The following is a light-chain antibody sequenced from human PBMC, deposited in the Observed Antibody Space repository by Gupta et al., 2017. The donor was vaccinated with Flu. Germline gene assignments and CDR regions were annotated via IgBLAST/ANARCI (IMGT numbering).Light chain of an antibody. V-gene: IGLV3-1*01. CDR1: KLGDKY. Sequence: YELTQPPSVSVSPGQTASITCSGNKLGDKYASWYQQKPGQSPVLVIYEDNKRPSGIPDRFFGSNSGNTATLTISGTQAGDEADYYCLAWDSNTLFVFGTGTKVTVL. CDR2: EDN. CDR3: LAWDSNTLFV. J-gene: IGLJ1*01.